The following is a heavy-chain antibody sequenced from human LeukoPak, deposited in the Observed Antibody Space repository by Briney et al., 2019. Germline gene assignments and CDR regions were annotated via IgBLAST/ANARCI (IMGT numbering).Heavy chain of an antibody. J-gene: IGHJ3*02. Sequence: PSDTLSLTCAVSGGSISSSNWWRRGRQPPGKGLEWIGEIYHSGSTNYNPSLKSRVTISVDNSKNQFSLKLSSVTAADTAVYYCARHIPGELAFDIWGQGTMVTVSS. CDR1: GGSISSSNW. V-gene: IGHV4-4*02. CDR2: IYHSGST. CDR3: ARHIPGELAFDI. D-gene: IGHD3-10*01.